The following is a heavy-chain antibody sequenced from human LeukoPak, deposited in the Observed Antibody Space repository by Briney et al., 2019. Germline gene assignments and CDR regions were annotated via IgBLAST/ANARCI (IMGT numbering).Heavy chain of an antibody. CDR2: IRYDGSNK. D-gene: IGHD6-6*01. J-gene: IGHJ6*03. CDR1: GFTFSSYG. V-gene: IGHV3-30*02. CDR3: ARDSTRYSSSSWDYYYMDV. Sequence: PGGSLRLSCAASGFTFSSYGMHWVRQAPGKGLEWVAFIRYDGSNKYYADSVKGRFTISRDNSKNTLYLQMNSLRAEDTAVYYCARDSTRYSSSSWDYYYMDVWGKGTTVTVSS.